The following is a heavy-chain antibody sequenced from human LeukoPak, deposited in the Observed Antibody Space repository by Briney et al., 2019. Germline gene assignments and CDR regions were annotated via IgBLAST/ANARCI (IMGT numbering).Heavy chain of an antibody. CDR1: GGTFISYA. CDR3: ARYRPGAATYYYYYGMDV. D-gene: IGHD2-15*01. Sequence: ASVKVSCKVSGGTFISYAISWVRQAPGQGLEWMGGIIPIFGTANYAQKFQGRVTITADESTSTAYMELSSLRSEDTAVYYCARYRPGAATYYYYYGMDVWGQGTTVTVSS. CDR2: IIPIFGTA. V-gene: IGHV1-69*13. J-gene: IGHJ6*02.